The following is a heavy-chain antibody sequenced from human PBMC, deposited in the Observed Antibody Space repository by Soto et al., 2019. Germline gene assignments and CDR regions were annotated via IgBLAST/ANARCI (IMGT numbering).Heavy chain of an antibody. CDR3: ASSRVVTTYFDY. CDR2: IYNSGST. D-gene: IGHD2-21*02. V-gene: IGHV4-30-2*06. J-gene: IGHJ4*02. Sequence: SETLSLTCAVSGGSISRAGYSWSWIRQSPGKGLEWIGYIYNSGSTFYNPSLKSRLTISVDRSKNQLSLQLNSVTAADTAVYYCASSRVVTTYFDYWGQGTLVTVS. CDR1: GGSISRAGYS.